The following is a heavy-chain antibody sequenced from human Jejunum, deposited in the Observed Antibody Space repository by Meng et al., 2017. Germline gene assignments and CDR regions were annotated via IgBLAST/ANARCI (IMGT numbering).Heavy chain of an antibody. Sequence: QVHLQARGPGLVKPSGTLSLTGAVSGGSITSTKWWSWVRQTPGKGLEWIGEVFHSGTPNYNPSLMSRLTMSVDKSKNQFSLNLTSVTAADTAVYYCASRPVGIRTYYFDCWGQGTLVTVSS. CDR2: VFHSGTP. J-gene: IGHJ4*02. D-gene: IGHD2-21*01. CDR1: GGSITSTKW. V-gene: IGHV4-4*02. CDR3: ASRPVGIRTYYFDC.